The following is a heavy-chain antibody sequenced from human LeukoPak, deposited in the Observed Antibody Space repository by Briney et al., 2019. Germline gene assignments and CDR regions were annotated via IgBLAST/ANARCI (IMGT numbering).Heavy chain of an antibody. D-gene: IGHD6-6*01. CDR3: ARRRSSSSSRSWFDP. CDR2: MNPNSGNT. V-gene: IGHV1-8*03. J-gene: IGHJ5*02. Sequence: ASVKVSCVASGYTFTSYDINWVRQATGQGLEWMGWMNPNSGNTGYAQKFQGRVTITRNTSISTAYMELSSLRSEDTAVYYCARRRSSSSSRSWFDPWGQGTLVTVSS. CDR1: GYTFTSYD.